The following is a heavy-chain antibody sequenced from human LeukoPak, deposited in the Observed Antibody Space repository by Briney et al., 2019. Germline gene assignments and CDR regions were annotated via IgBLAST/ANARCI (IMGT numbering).Heavy chain of an antibody. Sequence: GGSLRLSCAASGFTFSSYEMNWVRQAPGKGLEWVSYISSSGSTIYYADSVKGRFTISRDNAKNSLYLQMNSLRAEDTAVYYCARVQRYCSGGNCYSGGLGYMDVWGKGTTVTISS. J-gene: IGHJ6*03. CDR3: ARVQRYCSGGNCYSGGLGYMDV. V-gene: IGHV3-48*03. D-gene: IGHD2-15*01. CDR2: ISSSGSTI. CDR1: GFTFSSYE.